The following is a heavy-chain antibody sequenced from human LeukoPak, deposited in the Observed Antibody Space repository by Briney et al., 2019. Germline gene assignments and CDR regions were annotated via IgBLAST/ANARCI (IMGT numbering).Heavy chain of an antibody. CDR2: ITGRGDST. CDR1: GFTFINYA. V-gene: IGHV3-23*01. D-gene: IGHD3-16*01. Sequence: GGSLRLSCAASGFTFINYAMSWVRQVPGRGLEWVSTITGRGDSTYVADSVKGRVTISRDNSKNSLFLQMKSLRAEDTAVYYCARYRVITNDYFDSWGQGSLVTVSS. CDR3: ARYRVITNDYFDS. J-gene: IGHJ4*02.